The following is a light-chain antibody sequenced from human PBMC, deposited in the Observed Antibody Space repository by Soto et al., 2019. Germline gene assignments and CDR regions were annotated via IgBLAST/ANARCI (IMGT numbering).Light chain of an antibody. V-gene: IGKV3-20*01. J-gene: IGKJ5*01. Sequence: MVLTHSPGTLSLSPWQRATLSGRATQRVSSSYLAWYQQKPGQAPRLLIYDASSRATGISDRFSGSGSGTDFTLTISRLESEDFAVYYCQQYGRSPPITFGQGTRLEIK. CDR1: QRVSSSY. CDR3: QQYGRSPPIT. CDR2: DAS.